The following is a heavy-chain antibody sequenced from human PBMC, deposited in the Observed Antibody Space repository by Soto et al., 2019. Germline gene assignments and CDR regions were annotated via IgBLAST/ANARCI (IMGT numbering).Heavy chain of an antibody. D-gene: IGHD6-13*01. J-gene: IGHJ5*02. Sequence: ASVKVSCKASGYTFTSYGISWVRQAPGQGLEWMGWISAYNGNTNYAQKLQGRVTMTTDTSTSTAYMELRSLRSDDTAVYYCGRDARYSSSSNWFDPWGQGTLVTVSS. V-gene: IGHV1-18*01. CDR2: ISAYNGNT. CDR1: GYTFTSYG. CDR3: GRDARYSSSSNWFDP.